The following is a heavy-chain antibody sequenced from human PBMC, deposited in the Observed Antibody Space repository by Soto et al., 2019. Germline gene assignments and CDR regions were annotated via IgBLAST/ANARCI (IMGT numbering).Heavy chain of an antibody. J-gene: IGHJ6*02. V-gene: IGHV3-30*18. Sequence: PGGSLRLSCAASGFTFSSYGMHWVRQAPGKGLEWVAVISYDGSNKYYADSVKGRFTISRDNSKNTLYLQMNSLRAEDTAVYYCAKQDGIPGYYYGMDVWGQGTTVTVSS. CDR1: GFTFSSYG. CDR2: ISYDGSNK. CDR3: AKQDGIPGYYYGMDV. D-gene: IGHD2-2*02.